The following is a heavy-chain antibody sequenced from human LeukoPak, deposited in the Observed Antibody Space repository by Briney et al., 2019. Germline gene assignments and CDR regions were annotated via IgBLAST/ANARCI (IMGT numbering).Heavy chain of an antibody. CDR2: INYSGST. Sequence: SATLSLTCTVSGASISSYYWSWIRQPPGKGLEWIGYINYSGSTNYNPSLKSRVTISVDTSKNQFSLKLSSVTAADTAVYYCARLGAVTTGERLYYYYYYMDVWGKGTTVTISS. J-gene: IGHJ6*03. V-gene: IGHV4-59*12. D-gene: IGHD1-1*01. CDR3: ARLGAVTTGERLYYYYYYMDV. CDR1: GASISSYY.